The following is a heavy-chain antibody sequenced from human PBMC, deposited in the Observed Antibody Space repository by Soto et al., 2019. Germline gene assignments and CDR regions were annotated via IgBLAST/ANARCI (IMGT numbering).Heavy chain of an antibody. J-gene: IGHJ6*03. CDR2: ISGSGGST. CDR1: GFTFSSYA. CDR3: AKGVSRYYYYYMDV. Sequence: GGSLRLSCAASGFTFSSYAMSWVRQAPGKGLEWVSAISGSGGSTYYADSVKGRFTISRDNSKNTLYLQMNSLRAEDTAVYYCAKGVSRYYYYYMDVWGKGTTVTVSS. V-gene: IGHV3-23*01.